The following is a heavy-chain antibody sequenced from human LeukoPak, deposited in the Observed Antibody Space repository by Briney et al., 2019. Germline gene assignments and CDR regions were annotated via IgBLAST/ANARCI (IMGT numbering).Heavy chain of an antibody. J-gene: IGHJ4*02. Sequence: GGSLRLSCAASGFTFSRYAVSWVRQAPGKGLEWVATISDGGGSTYYADSVKGRVTISRDNSKNTLYLQMNSLRAEDTAVYYCAKGTAVADIYFDYWGRGTLVTVSS. CDR2: ISDGGGST. D-gene: IGHD6-19*01. V-gene: IGHV3-23*01. CDR3: AKGTAVADIYFDY. CDR1: GFTFSRYA.